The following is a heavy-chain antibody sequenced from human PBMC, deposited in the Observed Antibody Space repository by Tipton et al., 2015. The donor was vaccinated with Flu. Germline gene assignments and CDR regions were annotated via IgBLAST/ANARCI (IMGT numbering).Heavy chain of an antibody. CDR2: VYYSGST. CDR1: GGSISSDY. CDR3: ARQGMPGLDV. V-gene: IGHV4-59*08. D-gene: IGHD2-2*01. J-gene: IGHJ6*02. Sequence: TLSLTCTVSGGSISSDYWSWIRQPPGRGLEWIGYVYYSGSTNYNPSLKSRVTISLDTSKNQFSLRLSSVTAADTALYYCARQGMPGLDVWGQGTTVTVS.